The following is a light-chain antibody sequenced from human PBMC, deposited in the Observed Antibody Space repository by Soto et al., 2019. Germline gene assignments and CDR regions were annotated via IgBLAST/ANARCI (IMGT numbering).Light chain of an antibody. J-gene: IGKJ5*01. CDR2: ASS. CDR1: QSFSTW. Sequence: DIQMTQSPSTLSASVGDRVTITCRASQSFSTWLAWYQQKPGKAPKLLISASSRLQSGVPSRFSGSGSGTDFTLTIDSLRPEDFASYYCQQSYSSSPITFGPGTRLEIK. V-gene: IGKV1-39*01. CDR3: QQSYSSSPIT.